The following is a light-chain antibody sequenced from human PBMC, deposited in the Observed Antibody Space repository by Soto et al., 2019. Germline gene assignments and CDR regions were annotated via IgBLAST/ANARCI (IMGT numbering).Light chain of an antibody. Sequence: QSVLTQPASVSGSPGQSSRISCTETSSDVGSYNLVSWYQQHPGKAPKLMIYEVSKRPSGVSNRFSGSKSGNTASLTISGLQAEDEADYYCCSYAGSSTYVFGTGTKVTVL. V-gene: IGLV2-23*02. CDR1: SSDVGSYNL. CDR3: CSYAGSSTYV. J-gene: IGLJ1*01. CDR2: EVS.